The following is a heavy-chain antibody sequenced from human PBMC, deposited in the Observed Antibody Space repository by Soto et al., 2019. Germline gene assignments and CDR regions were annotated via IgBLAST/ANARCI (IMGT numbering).Heavy chain of an antibody. CDR1: GGTFSSYA. D-gene: IGHD5-18*01. J-gene: IGHJ6*02. CDR2: IIPIFGTA. V-gene: IGHV1-69*13. CDR3: ARDPELSRGYSYGWTPYYYYGMDV. Sequence: SVKVSCKASGGTFSSYAISWVRQAPGQGLEWTGGIIPIFGTANYAQKFQGRVTITADESTSTAYMELSSLRSEDTAVYYCARDPELSRGYSYGWTPYYYYGMDVWGQGTTVTVSS.